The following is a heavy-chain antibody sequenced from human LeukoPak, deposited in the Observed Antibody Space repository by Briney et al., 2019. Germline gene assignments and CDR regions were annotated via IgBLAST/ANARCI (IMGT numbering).Heavy chain of an antibody. J-gene: IGHJ5*02. CDR2: IFYTGTT. Sequence: SETLSLTCTVSGGSISGFSYYWGWIRQPPGKGLEWIGNIFYTGTTYYNPSLQSRVTVSVDTSKNQFSLKVKSVTAADTAVYYCARDGESRFLEWFFNWFDPWGQGTLVTVSS. V-gene: IGHV4-39*02. CDR1: GGSISGFSYY. D-gene: IGHD3-3*01. CDR3: ARDGESRFLEWFFNWFDP.